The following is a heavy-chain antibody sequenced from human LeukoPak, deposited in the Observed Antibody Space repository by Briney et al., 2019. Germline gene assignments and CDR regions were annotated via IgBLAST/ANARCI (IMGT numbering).Heavy chain of an antibody. CDR1: GFTVGTYY. V-gene: IGHV3-53*01. CDR3: ARGLGYCTSTTCLLPFDY. J-gene: IGHJ4*02. CDR2: IYSGGST. Sequence: GGSLRLSCAASGFTVGTYYMTWVRQAPGKGLECVSVIYSGGSTYYADSVKGRFTVSRDNSKNTLYLQMNSLRAEDTAMYYCARGLGYCTSTTCLLPFDYWGQGTLVTVSS. D-gene: IGHD2-2*01.